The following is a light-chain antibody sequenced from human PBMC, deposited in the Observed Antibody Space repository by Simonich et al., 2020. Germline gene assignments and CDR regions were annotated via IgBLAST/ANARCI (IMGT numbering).Light chain of an antibody. V-gene: IGLV4-69*01. CDR1: SGHSSYA. J-gene: IGLJ2*01. CDR3: QTWGTGIVV. Sequence: QLVLTQSPSASASLGASFKLTCTLSSGHSSYAIAWHQQQPEKGPRYLMKLNSYGSHSKGDGIPDRFSGSSSGAERYLTISSLQSEDEADYYCQTWGTGIVVFGGGTKLTVL. CDR2: LNSYGSH.